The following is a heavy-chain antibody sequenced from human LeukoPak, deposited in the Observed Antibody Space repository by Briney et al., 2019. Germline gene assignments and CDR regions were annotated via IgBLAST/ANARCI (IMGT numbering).Heavy chain of an antibody. Sequence: SETLSLTCTVSGDSISSGDYYWSWIRQPPGKGLEWIGYIYYSGNTYYNPSLQSRVTISVDTSKNQFSLNLSSVTAADTAVYYCARWDYYGSGSRRLDYWGQGTLVTVSS. CDR1: GDSISSGDYY. CDR3: ARWDYYGSGSRRLDY. CDR2: IYYSGNT. V-gene: IGHV4-30-4*08. J-gene: IGHJ4*02. D-gene: IGHD3-10*01.